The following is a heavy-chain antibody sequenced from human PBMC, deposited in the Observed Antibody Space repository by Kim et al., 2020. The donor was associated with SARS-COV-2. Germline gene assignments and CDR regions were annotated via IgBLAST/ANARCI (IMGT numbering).Heavy chain of an antibody. J-gene: IGHJ4*02. V-gene: IGHV3-66*01. Sequence: TYYADTGKGRFTISRDDSKNRLYLEMNSLRVEDTAVYYCAREKGRGHFDYWGQGTLVTVSS. CDR2: T. CDR3: AREKGRGHFDY.